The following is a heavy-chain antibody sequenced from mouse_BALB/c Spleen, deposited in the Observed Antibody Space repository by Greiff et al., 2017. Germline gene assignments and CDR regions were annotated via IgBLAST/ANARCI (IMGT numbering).Heavy chain of an antibody. CDR3: ARDALLRRYYAMDY. J-gene: IGHJ4*01. D-gene: IGHD1-2*01. Sequence: EVMLVESGGGLVQPGGSLRLSCATSGFTFTDYYMSWVRQPPGKALEWLGFIRNKANGYTTEYSASVKGRFTISRDNSQSILYLQMNTLRAEDSATYYCARDALLRRYYAMDYWGQGTSVTVSS. V-gene: IGHV7-3*02. CDR1: GFTFTDYY. CDR2: IRNKANGYTT.